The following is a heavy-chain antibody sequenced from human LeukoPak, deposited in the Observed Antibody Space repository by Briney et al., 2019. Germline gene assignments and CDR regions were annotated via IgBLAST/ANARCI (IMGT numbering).Heavy chain of an antibody. CDR2: ISSSSSTI. J-gene: IGHJ4*02. Sequence: GGSLRLSCVASGLVVSRNYVTWVRQAPGKGLEWVLYISSSSSTIYYADSVKGRFTISRDNAKNSLYLQMNSLRAEDTAVYYCARLNGPQNEYFDWGQGTLVTVSS. D-gene: IGHD3-9*01. CDR3: ARLNGPQNEYFD. V-gene: IGHV3-48*01. CDR1: GLVVSRNY.